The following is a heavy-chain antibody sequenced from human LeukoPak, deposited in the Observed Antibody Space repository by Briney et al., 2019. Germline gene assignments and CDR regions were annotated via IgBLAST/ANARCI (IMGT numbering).Heavy chain of an antibody. Sequence: PSETLSLTCAVYGGSFSGYYWNWIRQPPGKELEWIGYVYYSGITNYNPSLKSRVTISVDTSKNHFSLKLRSVTAADTAVYFCARDVSSVRNYYYGMDVWGHGTTVTVSS. CDR3: ARDVSSVRNYYYGMDV. D-gene: IGHD2-8*01. CDR1: GGSFSGYY. J-gene: IGHJ6*02. V-gene: IGHV4-59*01. CDR2: VYYSGIT.